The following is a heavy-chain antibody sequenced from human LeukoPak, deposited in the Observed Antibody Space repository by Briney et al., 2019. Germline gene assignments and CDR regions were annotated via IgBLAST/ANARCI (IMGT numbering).Heavy chain of an antibody. V-gene: IGHV3-23*01. D-gene: IGHD3-3*01. CDR1: GFTFSSYG. J-gene: IGHJ4*02. CDR2: ITGSGGST. CDR3: ARDERLLSLLK. Sequence: GGSLRLSCAASGFTFSSYGLSWVRQAPGKGLEWVSGITGSGGSTYYADSVKGRFTISRDNSKNTLYLQMNSLRAEDTAIYYCARDERLLSLLKWGQGTLVTVSS.